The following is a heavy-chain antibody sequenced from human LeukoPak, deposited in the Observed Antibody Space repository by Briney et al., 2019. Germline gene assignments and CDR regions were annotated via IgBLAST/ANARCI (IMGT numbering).Heavy chain of an antibody. D-gene: IGHD2-21*01. J-gene: IGHJ4*02. CDR3: AKDTPRTYCGGDCYGY. V-gene: IGHV3-30*02. CDR2: IRYDGSNK. Sequence: PGGSLRLSCAASGFTFSSYGMHWVRQAPGKGLEWVAFIRYDGSNKYYADSVKGRFTISRDNSKNTLYLQMNSLRAEDTAVYYCAKDTPRTYCGGDCYGYWGQGTLVTVSS. CDR1: GFTFSSYG.